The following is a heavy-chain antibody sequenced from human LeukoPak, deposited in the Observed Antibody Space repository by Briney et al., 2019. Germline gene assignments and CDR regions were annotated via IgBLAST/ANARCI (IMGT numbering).Heavy chain of an antibody. D-gene: IGHD2-15*01. J-gene: IGHJ1*01. CDR2: ISYDGSDK. Sequence: PGGSLRLSCAASGFSFSGYGMHWVRQAPGKGLEWVAVISYDGSDKKYGDSVKGRFTISRDNSKNTLYLQMNSLRAEDTAVYYCAQQVGYCSSGSCYFTYWGQGTLVTVSS. CDR1: GFSFSGYG. V-gene: IGHV3-30*03. CDR3: AQQVGYCSSGSCYFTY.